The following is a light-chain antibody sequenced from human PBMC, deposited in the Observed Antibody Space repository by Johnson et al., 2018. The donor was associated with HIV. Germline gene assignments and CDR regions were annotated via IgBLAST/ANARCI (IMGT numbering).Light chain of an antibody. J-gene: IGLJ1*01. CDR1: SSNIGNNY. V-gene: IGLV1-51*02. CDR3: GTWDSSLSAYV. Sequence: QSALTQPPSVSAAPGQRVTISCSGSSSNIGNNYVSWYQQVPGTAPKLLIYENTKRPSGIPDRFSGSKSGTSATLGITGLQTGDEADYYCGTWDSSLSAYVFGTGTKVTVL. CDR2: ENT.